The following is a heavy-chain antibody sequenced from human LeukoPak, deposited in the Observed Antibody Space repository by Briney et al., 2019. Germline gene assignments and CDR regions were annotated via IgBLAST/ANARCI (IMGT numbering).Heavy chain of an antibody. CDR1: GGSISSGSYY. V-gene: IGHV4-61*02. Sequence: PSETLSLTCSVSGGSISSGSYYWSWIRQPAGKGPEWIGRIYTSGSTNYNPSLKSRVTISVDTSKNQFSLKLSSVTAADTAVYYCARDLYYYDSSGSNAFDIWGQGTMVTVSS. CDR3: ARDLYYYDSSGSNAFDI. D-gene: IGHD3-22*01. CDR2: IYTSGST. J-gene: IGHJ3*02.